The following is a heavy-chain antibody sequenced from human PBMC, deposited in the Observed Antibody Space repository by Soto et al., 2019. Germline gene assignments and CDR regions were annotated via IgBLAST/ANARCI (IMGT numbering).Heavy chain of an antibody. CDR2: INAGDGNT. Sequence: QVHLVQSGAEVKKPGASVNVSCNASGYSFTTYAIHWVRQAPGQRLEWMGRINAGDGNTRYSQNFQDRVTITRDTSASTAYMQLSSLTSEDLTLYFSARGSVSFDSWGQGTLVTVSS. V-gene: IGHV1-3*01. CDR3: ARGSVSFDS. J-gene: IGHJ4*02. D-gene: IGHD3-10*01. CDR1: GYSFTTYA.